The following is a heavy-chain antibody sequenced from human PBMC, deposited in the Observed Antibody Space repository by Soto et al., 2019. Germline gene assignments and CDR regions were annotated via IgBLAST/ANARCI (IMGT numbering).Heavy chain of an antibody. CDR3: ARGEYSSSWHGYYFDY. CDR2: IYYSGST. CDR1: GGSISSSSYY. D-gene: IGHD6-13*01. V-gene: IGHV4-39*01. J-gene: IGHJ4*02. Sequence: QLQLQESGPGLVKPSETLSLTCTVSGGSISSSSYYWGWIRQPPGKGLEWIGSIYYSGSTYYNPSLKSRVTISVDTSKNQSSLKLSSVTAADTAVYYCARGEYSSSWHGYYFDYWGQGTLVTVSS.